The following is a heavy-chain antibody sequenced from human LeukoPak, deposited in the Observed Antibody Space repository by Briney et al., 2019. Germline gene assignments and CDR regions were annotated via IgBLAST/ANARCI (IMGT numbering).Heavy chain of an antibody. D-gene: IGHD3-22*01. Sequence: ASVKVSCKASGYSFINNWMHWVRQAPGQGLEWMGWISGYNGNTNYAQKLQGRVTMTTDTSTSTAYMELRSLKSDDTAVYYCASLKNYYDSSGYLVTDAFDIWGQGTMVTVSS. CDR3: ASLKNYYDSSGYLVTDAFDI. CDR2: ISGYNGNT. J-gene: IGHJ3*02. CDR1: GYSFINNW. V-gene: IGHV1-18*01.